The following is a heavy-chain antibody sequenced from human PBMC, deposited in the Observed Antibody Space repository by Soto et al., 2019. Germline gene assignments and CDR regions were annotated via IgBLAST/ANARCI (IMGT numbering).Heavy chain of an antibody. Sequence: QVQLQESGPGLVKPSQTLSLTCAVSGDSLSSGDYYWNWIRQSPGKDLEWIGKIYHTGSTYYNPSLKSRTAILVATSKNQFSLQLNSVTAADTAVYYCARQRGSNYNYFFGLDVWGQGTTVIVSS. J-gene: IGHJ6*02. CDR1: GDSLSSGDYY. CDR2: IYHTGST. D-gene: IGHD6-25*01. V-gene: IGHV4-30-4*01. CDR3: ARQRGSNYNYFFGLDV.